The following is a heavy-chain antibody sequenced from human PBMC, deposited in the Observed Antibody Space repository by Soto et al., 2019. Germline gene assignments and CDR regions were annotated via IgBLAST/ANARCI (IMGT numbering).Heavy chain of an antibody. CDR1: GFTFSNAW. V-gene: IGHV3-15*01. Sequence: AGGSLRLSCAASGFTFSNAWMSWVRQAPGKGLEWAGRIKSKTDGGTTDYAAPVKGRFTISRDDSKNTLYLQMNSLKTEDTAVYYCTTEGRRARETYDFRSGQILYNWFDPWGQGTLVTVSS. D-gene: IGHD3-3*01. CDR2: IKSKTDGGTT. J-gene: IGHJ5*02. CDR3: TTEGRRARETYDFRSGQILYNWFDP.